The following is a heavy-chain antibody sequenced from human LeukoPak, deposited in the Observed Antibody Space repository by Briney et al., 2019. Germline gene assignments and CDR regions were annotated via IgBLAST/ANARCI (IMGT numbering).Heavy chain of an antibody. CDR1: GFTFSSYS. CDR3: ASGGIVAFDY. CDR2: ISSSSSYI. J-gene: IGHJ4*02. V-gene: IGHV3-21*01. D-gene: IGHD1-26*01. Sequence: GSLRLSCAASGFTFSSYSMNWARQAPGKGLEWVSSISSSSSYIYYADSVKGRFTISRDNAKNSLYLQMNSLRAEDTAVYYCASGGIVAFDYWGQGTLVTVSS.